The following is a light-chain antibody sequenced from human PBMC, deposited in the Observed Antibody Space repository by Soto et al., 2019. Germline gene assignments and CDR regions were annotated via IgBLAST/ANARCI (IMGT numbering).Light chain of an antibody. CDR3: QQYSSYSPYT. CDR2: EAS. CDR1: QTVYTW. V-gene: IGKV1-5*03. Sequence: DIQMTQSPSTLSASIGDRGTITCRASQTVYTWLAWYQQKPGTAPKPLIYEASTLHSGVPSRFSGSGSGTEFTLVISRLQPDDLATYYCQQYSSYSPYTFGQGTKVEI. J-gene: IGKJ2*01.